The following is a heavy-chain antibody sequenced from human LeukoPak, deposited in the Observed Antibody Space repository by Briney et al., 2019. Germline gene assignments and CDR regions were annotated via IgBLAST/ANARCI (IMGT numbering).Heavy chain of an antibody. D-gene: IGHD3-9*01. V-gene: IGHV3-23*01. J-gene: IGHJ4*02. CDR3: AKWGDYDILTGYYVSDF. Sequence: GGSLRLSCAASGFIFRNYAMSWVRQAPGKGLEWVTAITGSGDTTYYADSVKGRFTISRDNSKNTLYVEMNTLRAEDTAVYYCAKWGDYDILTGYYVSDFWGQGTLVTVSS. CDR2: ITGSGDTT. CDR1: GFIFRNYA.